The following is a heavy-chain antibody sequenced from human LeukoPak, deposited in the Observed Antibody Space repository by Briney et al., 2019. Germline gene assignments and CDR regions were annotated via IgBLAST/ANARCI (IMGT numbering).Heavy chain of an antibody. Sequence: SETLSLTCTVSGGSISSGSYYWSWIRQPARKGLEWIGYIFSSGNTNYNPSLKSRVTISVDTSKNQFSLKLTSVTAADTAVYYCARHPARGQQGYAFDIWGQGTVVTVSS. D-gene: IGHD6-13*01. CDR1: GGSISSGSYY. V-gene: IGHV4-61*09. CDR3: ARHPARGQQGYAFDI. J-gene: IGHJ3*02. CDR2: IFSSGNT.